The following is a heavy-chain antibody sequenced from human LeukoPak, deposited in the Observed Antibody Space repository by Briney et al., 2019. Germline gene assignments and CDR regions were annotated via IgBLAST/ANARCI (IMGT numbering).Heavy chain of an antibody. D-gene: IGHD2-2*01. V-gene: IGHV4-59*01. J-gene: IGHJ6*02. Sequence: PSETLSLTCTVSGGSITRYYWTWIRQPPGKGLEWIGYIYSNGSTNYNPSLKSRVAVSLDTSKRQFSLRLTSVTAADTAVYYCAGDGCSSTSCYSDYYYGMDVWGQGTTVTVFS. CDR1: GGSITRYY. CDR3: AGDGCSSTSCYSDYYYGMDV. CDR2: IYSNGST.